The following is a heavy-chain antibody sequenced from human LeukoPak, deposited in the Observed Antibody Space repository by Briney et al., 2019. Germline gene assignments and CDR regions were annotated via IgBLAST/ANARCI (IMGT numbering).Heavy chain of an antibody. CDR2: ISISGETT. V-gene: IGHV3-23*01. D-gene: IGHD2-2*01. Sequence: GGSLRLSCAASGFTVSTNYMSWVRQAPGKGLEWVSGISISGETTYYADSVQGRFTISRDNSKNTVYLQMYSLRAEDTAVYYCAKEEVPNDYWGQGTLVTVSS. CDR1: GFTVSTNY. CDR3: AKEEVPNDY. J-gene: IGHJ4*02.